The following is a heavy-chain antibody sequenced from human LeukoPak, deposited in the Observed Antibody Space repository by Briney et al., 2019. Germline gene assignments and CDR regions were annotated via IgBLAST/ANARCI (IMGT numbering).Heavy chain of an antibody. CDR1: GGSISSYY. J-gene: IGHJ4*02. CDR2: IYYSGST. V-gene: IGHV4-59*08. D-gene: IGHD3-9*01. Sequence: SETLSLTCTVSGGSISSYYWSWIRQPPGKGLEWIGYIYYSGSTNYNPSLKSRVTISVDTSKNQFSLKLSSVTAADTAVYYCARLNVLRYSAFDYWGQGTLVTVSS. CDR3: ARLNVLRYSAFDY.